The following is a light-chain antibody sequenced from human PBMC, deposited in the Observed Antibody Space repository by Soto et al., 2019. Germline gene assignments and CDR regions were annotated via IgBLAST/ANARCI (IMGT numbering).Light chain of an antibody. V-gene: IGKV1-5*01. Sequence: IQMTPSPSTLSACVGVRVTIPYRASHNNERWMAWYQQKPGKAPSVLIFDASTLHSGVPSRFSGSGSGTDFTLTISSLQPDDFATYYCQQFAISTTFGQGTKVDIK. J-gene: IGKJ1*01. CDR3: QQFAISTT. CDR2: DAS. CDR1: HNNERW.